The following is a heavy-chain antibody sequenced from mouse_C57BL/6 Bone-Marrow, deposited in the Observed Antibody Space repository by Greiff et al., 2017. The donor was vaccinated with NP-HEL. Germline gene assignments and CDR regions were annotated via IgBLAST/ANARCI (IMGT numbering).Heavy chain of an antibody. D-gene: IGHD2-12*01. CDR3: ARRSYDEDAMDY. V-gene: IGHV1-53*01. J-gene: IGHJ4*01. Sequence: QVHVKQSGTELVKPGASVKLSCKASGYTFTSYWMHWVKQRPGQGLEWIGNINPSNGGTNYNEKFKSKATLTVDKSSSTAYMQLSSLTSEDSAVYYCARRSYDEDAMDYWGQGTSVTVSS. CDR2: INPSNGGT. CDR1: GYTFTSYW.